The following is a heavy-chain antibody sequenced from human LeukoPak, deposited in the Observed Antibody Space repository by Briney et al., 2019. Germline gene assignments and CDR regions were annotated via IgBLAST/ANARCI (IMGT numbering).Heavy chain of an antibody. CDR2: ISYDGSNK. D-gene: IGHD6-13*01. CDR3: AKDIFSSSWFNGDY. CDR1: GFTFSSYG. Sequence: TGRSLRLSCAASGFTFSSYGMHWVRQAPGEGLEWVAVISYDGSNKYYADSVKGRFTISRDNSKNTLYLQMNSLRAEDTAVYYCAKDIFSSSWFNGDYRGQGTLVTVSS. V-gene: IGHV3-30*18. J-gene: IGHJ4*02.